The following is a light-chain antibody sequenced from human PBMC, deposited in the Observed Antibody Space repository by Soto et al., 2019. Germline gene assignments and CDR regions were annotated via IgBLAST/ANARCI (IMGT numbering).Light chain of an antibody. Sequence: EIVLTQSPATLSLSPGERATLSCRASQTIDICLAWYQQKTGQAPRLLIYDASNRAAGIPARFSGSGSGTDFTLTISSLEPEDFAVYYCQQRGKWLTFGGGTKVEIK. J-gene: IGKJ4*01. V-gene: IGKV3-11*01. CDR1: QTIDIC. CDR2: DAS. CDR3: QQRGKWLT.